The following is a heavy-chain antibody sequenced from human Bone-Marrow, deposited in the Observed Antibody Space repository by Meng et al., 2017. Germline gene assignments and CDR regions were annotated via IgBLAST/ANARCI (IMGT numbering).Heavy chain of an antibody. CDR2: ISWNSGSI. CDR1: GFTFDEYA. Sequence: GGSLRLSCAASGFTFDEYAMHWVRQAPGKGLEWVSGISWNSGSIGYADSVKGRFTISRDNAKNSLYLQMNSLRAEDTALYYCAKQHWNDGYYYYGMDVWGQGTTVTVSS. J-gene: IGHJ6*02. D-gene: IGHD1-1*01. CDR3: AKQHWNDGYYYYGMDV. V-gene: IGHV3-9*01.